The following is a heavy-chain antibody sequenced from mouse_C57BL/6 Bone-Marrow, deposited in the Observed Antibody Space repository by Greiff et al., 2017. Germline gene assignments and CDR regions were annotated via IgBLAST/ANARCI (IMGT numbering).Heavy chain of an antibody. D-gene: IGHD1-1*01. J-gene: IGHJ3*01. CDR3: ARSLWYYGSSAWFAY. CDR1: GYTFTDYY. V-gene: IGHV1-75*01. Sequence: QVQLQQSGPELVKPGASVKISCKASGYTFTDYYINWVKQRPGQGLEWIGWIFPGSGSTYYNEKFKGKATLTVDKSSSTAYMLLSSLTSEDSAVYFCARSLWYYGSSAWFAYWGQGTLVTVSA. CDR2: IFPGSGST.